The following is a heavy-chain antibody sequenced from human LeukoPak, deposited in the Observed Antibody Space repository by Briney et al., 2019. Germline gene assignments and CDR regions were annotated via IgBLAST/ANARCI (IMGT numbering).Heavy chain of an antibody. D-gene: IGHD3-22*01. V-gene: IGHV4-61*02. Sequence: PSQTLSLTCTVSGGSISSGSYYWSWIRQPAGKGLEWIGRIYTSGSTNYNPSLKSRVTISVDTSKNQFSLKLSSVTAADTAVYYCARLYYDSSGYYLDYWGQGTLVTVSS. CDR3: ARLYYDSSGYYLDY. CDR1: GGSISSGSYY. J-gene: IGHJ4*02. CDR2: IYTSGST.